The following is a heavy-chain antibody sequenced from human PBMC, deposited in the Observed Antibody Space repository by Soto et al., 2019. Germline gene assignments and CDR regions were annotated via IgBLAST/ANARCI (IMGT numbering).Heavy chain of an antibody. J-gene: IGHJ4*02. Sequence: EVQLLESGGGLVQPGGSLRLSCAASGFTFSSYAMSWVRQAPGKGLEWVSAISGSGGSTYYADSVKGRFAISRDNSKNTRYLQMNSLRAEDTAVYYCAKDLRGYSYGSDCWGQGTLVTVSS. CDR2: ISGSGGST. V-gene: IGHV3-23*01. CDR1: GFTFSSYA. D-gene: IGHD5-18*01. CDR3: AKDLRGYSYGSDC.